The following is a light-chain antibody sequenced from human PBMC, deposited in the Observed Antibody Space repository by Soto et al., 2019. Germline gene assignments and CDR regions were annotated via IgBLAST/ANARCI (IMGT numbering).Light chain of an antibody. CDR3: QKYNRTPRT. CDR2: EAS. CDR1: QEISDH. J-gene: IGKJ1*01. V-gene: IGKV1-27*01. Sequence: DFQMTQSPSSLSASVGDRVTITCRASQEISDHLAWYQHKPGKVPKLLIYEASTLQSGVTSRFSGGGSATDFTLTISSLQPEDVATYYCQKYNRTPRTFGQGTKVELK.